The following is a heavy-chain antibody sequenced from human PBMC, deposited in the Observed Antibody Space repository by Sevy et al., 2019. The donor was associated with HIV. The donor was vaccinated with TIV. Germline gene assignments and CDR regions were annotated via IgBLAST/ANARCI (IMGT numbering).Heavy chain of an antibody. Sequence: SETLSLTCTVSGGSISSSSYYWGWIRQPPGKGLEWIGSLFYSGGTYYNPSLKSRVSISVHTSKNQFSVKLSSVTAADTAVYYCATGTYYHDSSGFFYYYYGMDVWGQGTTVTVSS. CDR3: ATGTYYHDSSGFFYYYYGMDV. CDR2: LFYSGGT. D-gene: IGHD3-22*01. CDR1: GGSISSSSYY. J-gene: IGHJ6*02. V-gene: IGHV4-39*01.